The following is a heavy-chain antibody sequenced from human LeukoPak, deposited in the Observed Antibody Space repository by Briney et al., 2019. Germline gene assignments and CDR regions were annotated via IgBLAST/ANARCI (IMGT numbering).Heavy chain of an antibody. D-gene: IGHD6-6*01. CDR2: ISRSGSTI. J-gene: IGHJ5*02. CDR3: ARRSSSPWFDP. V-gene: IGHV3-11*01. CDR1: GFTFSDYY. Sequence: GGSLRLSCAASGFTFSDYYMSWIRQAPGKGLEWVSYISRSGSTIYYADSVKGRFTISRDNAKNSLYLQMNSLRAEDTAVYYCARRSSSPWFDPWGQGTLVTVSS.